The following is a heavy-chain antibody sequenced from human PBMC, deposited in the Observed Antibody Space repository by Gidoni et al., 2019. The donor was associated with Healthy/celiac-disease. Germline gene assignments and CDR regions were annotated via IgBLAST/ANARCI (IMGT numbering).Heavy chain of an antibody. CDR1: GFTVSSNY. CDR3: ARGPGPVDTAMVF. Sequence: EVQLVESGGGLVQPGGSRSLSCAASGFTVSSNYTSWVRQAPGKGLEWVSVIYSGGSTYCADSVKGRFTISRDNSKNTLYLQMNSLRAEDTAVYYCARGPGPVDTAMVFWGQGTLVTVSS. CDR2: IYSGGST. J-gene: IGHJ4*02. V-gene: IGHV3-66*01. D-gene: IGHD5-18*01.